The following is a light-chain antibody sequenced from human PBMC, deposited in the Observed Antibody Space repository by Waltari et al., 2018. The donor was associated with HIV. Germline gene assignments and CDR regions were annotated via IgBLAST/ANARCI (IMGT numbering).Light chain of an antibody. Sequence: IHMTPSPYPLPAFVGDSVTITRWARQSISKNLNWYQQQPRKAPKLLIYSASSLKTGVPASFSGSGSETDFTLTNSSLQPEDFATDFFQRTYRTTPVFTFSPGTKVD. CDR1: QSISKN. CDR3: QRTYRTTPVFT. V-gene: IGKV1-39*01. J-gene: IGKJ3*01. CDR2: SAS.